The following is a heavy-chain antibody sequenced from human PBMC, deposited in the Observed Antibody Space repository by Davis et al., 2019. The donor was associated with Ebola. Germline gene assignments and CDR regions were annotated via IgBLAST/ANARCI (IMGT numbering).Heavy chain of an antibody. CDR3: ARGKWFDP. CDR1: GYTFTSYG. J-gene: IGHJ5*02. CDR2: INPHNGNT. V-gene: IGHV1-18*04. Sequence: AASVKVSCKASGYTFTSYGITWVRQAPGQGLEWMGWINPHNGNTNYAQNVQGRVTMTTDTSTSTAYMELSGLRFDDTAVYYCARGKWFDPWGQGTLVSVTS.